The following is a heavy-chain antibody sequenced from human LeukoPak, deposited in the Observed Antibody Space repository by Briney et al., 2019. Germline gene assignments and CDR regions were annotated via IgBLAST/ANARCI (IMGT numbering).Heavy chain of an antibody. D-gene: IGHD3-22*01. CDR2: ISAYNGNT. Sequence: ASVKVSCKVSGYTLTELSMHWVRQAPGQGLEWMGWISAYNGNTNYAQKLQGRVTMTTDTSTSTAYMELRSLRSDDTAVYYCARDSGYDSSGYYVTMDVWGQGTTVTVSS. CDR3: ARDSGYDSSGYYVTMDV. CDR1: GYTLTELS. V-gene: IGHV1-18*01. J-gene: IGHJ6*02.